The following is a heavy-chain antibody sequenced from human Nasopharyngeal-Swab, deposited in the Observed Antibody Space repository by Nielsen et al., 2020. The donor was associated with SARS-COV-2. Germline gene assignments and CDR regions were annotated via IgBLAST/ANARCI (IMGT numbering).Heavy chain of an antibody. CDR1: GYTFTSYA. CDR3: ARTPVTYYYYGMDV. CDR2: INTNTGNP. Sequence: ASVKVSCKASGYTFTSYAMNWVRQAPGQGLEWMGWINTNTGNPTYARGFTGRFVFSLDTSVSTAYLQISSLKAEDTAVYYCARTPVTYYYYGMDVWGQGTTVTVSS. V-gene: IGHV7-4-1*02. D-gene: IGHD5-18*01. J-gene: IGHJ6*02.